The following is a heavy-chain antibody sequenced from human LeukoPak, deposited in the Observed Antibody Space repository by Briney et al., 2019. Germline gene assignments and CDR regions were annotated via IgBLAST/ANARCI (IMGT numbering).Heavy chain of an antibody. D-gene: IGHD5-18*01. CDR2: INRSGST. CDR3: ARQPYSYGDIDY. Sequence: SETLSLTCTVYGGSFSGYYWSWIRQPPGKGLEWIGEINRSGSTNYNPSLKSRVTISVDTSKNQFSLKLSSVTAADTAVYYCARQPYSYGDIDYWGQGTLVTVSS. V-gene: IGHV4-34*01. CDR1: GGSFSGYY. J-gene: IGHJ4*02.